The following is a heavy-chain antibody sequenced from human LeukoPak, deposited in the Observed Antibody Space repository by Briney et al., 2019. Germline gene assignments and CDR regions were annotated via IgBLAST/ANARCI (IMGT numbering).Heavy chain of an antibody. CDR2: ISGSGGST. V-gene: IGHV3-23*01. CDR3: AKKSRPYYYDSSGYPLDY. J-gene: IGHJ4*02. CDR1: GFTFSSYA. D-gene: IGHD3-22*01. Sequence: GGSLRLSCAASGFTFSSYAMSWVRQAPGKGLERVSAISGSGGSTYYADSVKGRFTISRDNSKNTLYLQMNSLRAEDTAVYYCAKKSRPYYYDSSGYPLDYRGQGTLVTVSS.